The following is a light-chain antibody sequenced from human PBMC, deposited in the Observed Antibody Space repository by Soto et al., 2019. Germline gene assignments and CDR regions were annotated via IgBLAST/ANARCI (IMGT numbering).Light chain of an antibody. Sequence: QSALTQPASVSGSPGQSITISCTGTSSDVGFYNFVSWYQHHPGKAPKLMIYDVTNRPSGISNRFSGSKSGNTASLTISGLQAEDEADYYCSSYTGSSTLVFGGGTKVTVL. CDR1: SSDVGFYNF. CDR3: SSYTGSSTLV. V-gene: IGLV2-14*03. J-gene: IGLJ2*01. CDR2: DVT.